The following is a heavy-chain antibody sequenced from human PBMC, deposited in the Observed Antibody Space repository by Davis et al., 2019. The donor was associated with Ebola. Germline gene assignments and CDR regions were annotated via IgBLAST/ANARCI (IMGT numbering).Heavy chain of an antibody. CDR2: IYNSASS. J-gene: IGHJ6*02. CDR1: GASTSSYY. CDR3: ARTRKFFSLNMDV. Sequence: MPSETLSLTCSVSGASTSSYYWSWIRQAPGKGLEWIAFIYNSASSNQNPSLQSRVTISIDTPNKQISLRLSSVTAADTAVYYCARTRKFFSLNMDVWGQGTTVTVSS. V-gene: IGHV4-59*01.